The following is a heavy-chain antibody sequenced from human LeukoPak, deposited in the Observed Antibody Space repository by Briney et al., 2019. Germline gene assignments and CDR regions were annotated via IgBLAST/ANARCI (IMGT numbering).Heavy chain of an antibody. CDR2: MNPNSGNT. CDR1: GYTFTSYD. V-gene: IGHV1-8*01. D-gene: IGHD3-3*01. CDR3: VRGFNDFWSGSLRTFDY. J-gene: IGHJ4*02. Sequence: PLASVKVSCKASGYTFTSYDINWVRQATGQGLEWMGCMNPNSGNTGYAQKFQGRVTMTRNTSISTAYMELSSLRSEDTAVYYCVRGFNDFWSGSLRTFDYWGQGTLVTVSS.